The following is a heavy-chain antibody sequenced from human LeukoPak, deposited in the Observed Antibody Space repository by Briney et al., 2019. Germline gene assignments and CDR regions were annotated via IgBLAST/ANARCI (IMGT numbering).Heavy chain of an antibody. D-gene: IGHD2-15*01. CDR3: ARGGCSGDTCYQFDY. Sequence: PSETLSLTCTVSGGSISSSSFYWGWIRQPPGRGLDWIGSIYYSGSTYYNPSLESRVTISVDTSKNQFSLKLSSVTAVDTAVYYCARGGCSGDTCYQFDYWGQGTLVTVSS. CDR2: IYYSGST. CDR1: GGSISSSSFY. J-gene: IGHJ4*02. V-gene: IGHV4-39*07.